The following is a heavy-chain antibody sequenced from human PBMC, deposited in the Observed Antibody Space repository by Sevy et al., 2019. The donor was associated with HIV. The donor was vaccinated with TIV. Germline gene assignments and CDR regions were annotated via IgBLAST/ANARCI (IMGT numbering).Heavy chain of an antibody. J-gene: IGHJ3*02. CDR1: GYTFTSYY. Sequence: ASVKVSCKASGYTFTSYYMHWVRQAPGQGLEWMGIINPSGGSTSYAQKFQGRVTMTRDTSTSTVYMELSSLRSEDTAVDYCARDKKEGVVVAATTYRRHDRYFDIWGQGTMVTVSS. D-gene: IGHD2-15*01. CDR3: ARDKKEGVVVAATTYRRHDRYFDI. V-gene: IGHV1-46*01. CDR2: INPSGGST.